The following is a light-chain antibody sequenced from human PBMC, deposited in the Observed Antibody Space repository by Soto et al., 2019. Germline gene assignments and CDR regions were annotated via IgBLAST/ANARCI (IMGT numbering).Light chain of an antibody. CDR1: QSVSSY. CDR3: LQRSNWPLT. V-gene: IGKV3-11*01. CDR2: EAS. J-gene: IGKJ4*01. Sequence: EIVLTQSPATLSLSPGERATLSCRASQSVSSYLAWYQQKPGQAPRLLIYEASNRATDIPARFSGSGSVTDFTLTSSSLEPEDFAVYHCLQRSNWPLTFGGGTKVEIK.